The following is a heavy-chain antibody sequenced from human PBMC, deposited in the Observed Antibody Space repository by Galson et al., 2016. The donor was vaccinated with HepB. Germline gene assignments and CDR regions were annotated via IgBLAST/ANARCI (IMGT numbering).Heavy chain of an antibody. Sequence: SLRLSCAASGFSFSRYWMAWVRQAPGKGLEWVGRIRSKANTYATAYAASVKGRFTIYRDDGKNTAYLQMNSLKTGDTAGYYCTRRRTSDGKGDTFDNWGQGTLVTVSS. CDR2: IRSKANTYAT. D-gene: IGHD1-26*01. CDR1: GFSFSRYW. J-gene: IGHJ4*02. V-gene: IGHV3-73*01. CDR3: TRRRTSDGKGDTFDN.